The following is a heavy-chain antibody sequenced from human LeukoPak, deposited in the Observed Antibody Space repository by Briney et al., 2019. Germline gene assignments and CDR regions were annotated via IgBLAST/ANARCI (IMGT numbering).Heavy chain of an antibody. CDR3: AKALARGYSGYDSGTNFDY. D-gene: IGHD5-12*01. Sequence: GGSLRLSCAASGFTFSSYSMNWVRQAPGKGLEWVSAISGGGGTYYADSVKGRFTISRDNSKNTLYLQMNSLRAEDTAVYYCAKALARGYSGYDSGTNFDYWGQGTLVTVSS. CDR1: GFTFSSYS. V-gene: IGHV3-23*01. J-gene: IGHJ4*02. CDR2: ISGGGGT.